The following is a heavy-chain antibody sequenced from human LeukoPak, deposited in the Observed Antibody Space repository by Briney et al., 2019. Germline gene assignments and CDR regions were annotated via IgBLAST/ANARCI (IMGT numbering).Heavy chain of an antibody. CDR3: ARGVIITHGVDFDY. Sequence: ASVTVSCKSSGYTFTNYDINWVRPATGQGLEWMGWMNPNSGNKGYAQKFQGRVTMTRNTSIRTAYMEVSSLRSEDTAVYYCARGVIITHGVDFDYWGQGTLVTVSS. J-gene: IGHJ4*02. D-gene: IGHD3-10*01. V-gene: IGHV1-8*01. CDR2: MNPNSGNK. CDR1: GYTFTNYD.